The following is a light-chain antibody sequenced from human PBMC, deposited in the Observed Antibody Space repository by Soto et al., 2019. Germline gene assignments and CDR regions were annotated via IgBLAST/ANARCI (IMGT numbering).Light chain of an antibody. CDR3: QPYDNLPPT. CDR1: QDISNY. V-gene: IGKV1-33*01. CDR2: DAS. J-gene: IGKJ4*01. Sequence: DIQMTQSPSSLSASVGDRVTITCQASQDISNYLNWYQQKPGKAPKLLIYDASNLETGVPSRFSGSGSGTDFTFTISSLQPEDIATYYCQPYDNLPPTFGGGTKVEIK.